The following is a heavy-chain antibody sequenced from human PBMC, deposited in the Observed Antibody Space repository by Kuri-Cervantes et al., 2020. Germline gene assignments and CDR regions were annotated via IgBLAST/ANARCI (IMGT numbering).Heavy chain of an antibody. CDR2: ISSSGSTI. CDR3: ARFYDILTGYSTFGY. V-gene: IGHV3-11*01. Sequence: GESLKISCAASGFTFSDYYMSWIRQAPGKGLEWVSYISSSGSTIYYADSVKGRFTISRDNAKNSLYLQMNSLRAEDTAVYYCARFYDILTGYSTFGYWGQGTLVTVSS. D-gene: IGHD3-9*01. CDR1: GFTFSDYY. J-gene: IGHJ4*02.